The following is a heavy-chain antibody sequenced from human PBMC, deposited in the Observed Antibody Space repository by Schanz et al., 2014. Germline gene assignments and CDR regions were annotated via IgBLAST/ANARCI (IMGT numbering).Heavy chain of an antibody. CDR3: AKEDRNHNSDYVY. CDR2: IRYDGSSK. V-gene: IGHV3-30*02. J-gene: IGHJ4*02. D-gene: IGHD3-22*01. Sequence: QVQLVESGGGLVKPGGSLRLSCAASGFTFSAYYMSWIRQAPGRGLEWVAFIRYDGSSKYYADSVRGRFTISRDDSKNTLYLQMNSLRPEDTAVYYCAKEDRNHNSDYVYWGQGTLVTVSS. CDR1: GFTFSAYY.